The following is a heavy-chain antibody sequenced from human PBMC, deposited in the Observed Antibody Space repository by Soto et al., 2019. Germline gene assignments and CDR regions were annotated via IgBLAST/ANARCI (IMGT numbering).Heavy chain of an antibody. V-gene: IGHV3-21*05. CDR3: ARDAYSNYVVVAGYYYYGMDV. J-gene: IGHJ6*02. CDR2: ISSSSSYT. D-gene: IGHD4-4*01. CDR1: GFTFSSYA. Sequence: GSLRLSCAASGFTFSSYAMSWVRQAPGKGLEWVSYISSSSSYTNYADSVKGRFTISRDNAKNSLYLQMNSLRAEDTAVYYCARDAYSNYVVVAGYYYYGMDVWGQGTTVTFS.